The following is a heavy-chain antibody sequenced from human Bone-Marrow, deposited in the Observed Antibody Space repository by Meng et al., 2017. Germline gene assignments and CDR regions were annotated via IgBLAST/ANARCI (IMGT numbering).Heavy chain of an antibody. D-gene: IGHD3-22*01. Sequence: VQLQEVGPGLVKPSETLSLTCTLSGGSISSYYWSWIRQPPGKGLEWIGYIYYSGSTNYNPSLKSRVTISVDTSKNQFSLKLSSVTAADTAVYYCARVGVVVITPNWFDPWGQGTLVTVSS. CDR2: IYYSGST. CDR3: ARVGVVVITPNWFDP. V-gene: IGHV4-59*12. J-gene: IGHJ5*02. CDR1: GGSISSYY.